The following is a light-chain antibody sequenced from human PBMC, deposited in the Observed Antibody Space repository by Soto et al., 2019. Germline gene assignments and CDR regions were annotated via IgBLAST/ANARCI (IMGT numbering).Light chain of an antibody. CDR2: EVT. J-gene: IGLJ1*01. Sequence: QSALTQPPSASGSPGQSVTISCAGTSSDVGAYDYVSWYQQHPGRAPKLMIYEVTKRPSGVPDRFSGSKSGNTASLTVSGLQAADEADYYCSSYAGSNIFYVFGTGTKLTVL. CDR1: SSDVGAYDY. CDR3: SSYAGSNIFYV. V-gene: IGLV2-8*01.